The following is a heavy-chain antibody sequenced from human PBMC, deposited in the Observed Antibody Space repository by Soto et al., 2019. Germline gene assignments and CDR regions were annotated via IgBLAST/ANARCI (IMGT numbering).Heavy chain of an antibody. D-gene: IGHD2-15*01. J-gene: IGHJ3*02. CDR1: GGTFSSYA. CDR3: AREGYCSGSTCFLDI. Sequence: SVKVSCKASGGTFSSYAISWVRQAPGQGLEWMGGIIPIFGTANYAQKFQGRVTITADESTSTAYMELSSLRSEDTAVYFCAREGYCSGSTCFLDIWGQGTMVTVSS. V-gene: IGHV1-69*13. CDR2: IIPIFGTA.